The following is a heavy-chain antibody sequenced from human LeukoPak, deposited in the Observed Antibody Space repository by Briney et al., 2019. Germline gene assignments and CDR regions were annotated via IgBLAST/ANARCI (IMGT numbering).Heavy chain of an antibody. CDR1: GFSFSSYG. J-gene: IGHJ4*02. Sequence: GGSLRRSCAASGFSFSSYGMQWVRQAPGKGLEWVTYMSYNGGKIHYSDSVKGRFTISRDNSKNTLYLQMNSLIPEDTAVYYCAKVAGNIYYFDYWGQGALVTVSS. CDR3: AKVAGNIYYFDY. D-gene: IGHD4-23*01. CDR2: MSYNGGKI. V-gene: IGHV3-30*02.